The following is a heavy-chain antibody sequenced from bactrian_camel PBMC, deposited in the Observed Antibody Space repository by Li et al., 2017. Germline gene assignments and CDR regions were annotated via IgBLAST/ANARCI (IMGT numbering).Heavy chain of an antibody. CDR1: GYAYGGNC. V-gene: IGHV3S1*01. D-gene: IGHD2*01. CDR3: YTGYSDSVY. J-gene: IGHJ4*01. CDR2: IRTTGGVAT. Sequence: HVQLVESGGGSVEAGGSLRLACVVSGYAYGGNCLGWFRQRPGNEREAVAAIRTTGGVATYYSESARGRFTISRDNATNTVFLQMNSLRSEDTGLYYCYTGYSDSVYWGQGTQVTVS.